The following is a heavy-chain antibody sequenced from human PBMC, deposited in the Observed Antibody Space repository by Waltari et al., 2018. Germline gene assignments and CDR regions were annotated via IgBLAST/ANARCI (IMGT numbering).Heavy chain of an antibody. CDR3: ARDYGAPAFDI. CDR1: GFTSLNYT. V-gene: IGHV3-21*01. Sequence: EVQLVESGGGLVKPGGSLRLSCAASGFTSLNYTMNWVRQAPGKGLEWVSSITSSSSSIYYADSVKGRFTISRDNAKNSLYLQVNSLRAEDTAVYYCARDYGAPAFDIWGQGTMVTVSS. J-gene: IGHJ3*02. D-gene: IGHD3-10*01. CDR2: ITSSSSSI.